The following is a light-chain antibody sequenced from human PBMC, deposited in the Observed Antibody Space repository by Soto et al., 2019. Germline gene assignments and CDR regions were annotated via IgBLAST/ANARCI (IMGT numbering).Light chain of an antibody. J-gene: IGKJ1*01. CDR1: QSVDIN. CDR3: QQYRSWPRT. CDR2: GAS. V-gene: IGKV3-15*01. Sequence: EIVLTQSPDTLFLSPGERVTLSCRASQSVDINLAWYQQKPGQAPRLLIYGASTRATDMPGRFSGRGAGAEFTLTISSLQSEDFAVYYCQQYRSWPRTFGQGTKVDIK.